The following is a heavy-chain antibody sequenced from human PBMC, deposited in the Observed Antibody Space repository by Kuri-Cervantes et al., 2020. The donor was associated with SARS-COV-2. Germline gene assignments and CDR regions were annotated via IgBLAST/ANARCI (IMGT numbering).Heavy chain of an antibody. Sequence: ASVKVSCKASVYNFTGYYMHWVRQAPGQGLEWIGWINTNSGGKNYAQKFQIRVTMTSDTSISTAYMEMSRLRSDDTAVYYCASIQITNFGVVTDVWGKGTTVTVSS. CDR3: ASIQITNFGVVTDV. J-gene: IGHJ6*04. CDR1: VYNFTGYY. D-gene: IGHD3-3*01. V-gene: IGHV1-2*02. CDR2: INTNSGGK.